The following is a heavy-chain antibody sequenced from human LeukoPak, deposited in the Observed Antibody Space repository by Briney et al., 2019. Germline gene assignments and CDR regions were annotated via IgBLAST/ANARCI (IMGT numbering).Heavy chain of an antibody. V-gene: IGHV3-23*01. J-gene: IGHJ4*02. Sequence: GGSLRLSCAASGFTFSSYAMSWVRQAPGNGLEWVSAISGSGGSTCYADSVKGRFTISRDNSKNTLYLQMNSLRAEDTAVYYCAKGSKAAADTPYWGQGTLVTVSS. CDR2: ISGSGGST. CDR1: GFTFSSYA. D-gene: IGHD6-13*01. CDR3: AKGSKAAADTPY.